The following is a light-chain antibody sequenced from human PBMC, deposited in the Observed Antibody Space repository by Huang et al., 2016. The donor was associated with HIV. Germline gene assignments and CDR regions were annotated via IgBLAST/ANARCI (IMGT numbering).Light chain of an antibody. J-gene: IGKJ4*01. V-gene: IGKV3-15*01. CDR3: QQYSRWPPA. CDR1: QSVSDN. Sequence: EIVMTQSPPTLSVSPGERAALSCRASQSVSDNLAWYQQKPGQAPRVLIYGASTRATGIPARFSGSGSETDFTLTIRSLQSEDVAVYYCQQYSRWPPAFGGGTKVEIK. CDR2: GAS.